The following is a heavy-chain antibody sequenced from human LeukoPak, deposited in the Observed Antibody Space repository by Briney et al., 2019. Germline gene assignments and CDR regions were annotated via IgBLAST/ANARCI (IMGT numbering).Heavy chain of an antibody. CDR1: GFTFSSYS. CDR3: AREWEEDDFWSGLYYYYGMDV. CDR2: ISSSSSYI. J-gene: IGHJ6*02. Sequence: GGSLRLSCAASGFTFSSYSMNWVRQAPGKGLEWVSSISSSSSYIYYADSVKGRFTISRDNAKNSLYLQMNSLRAEDTAVYYCAREWEEDDFWSGLYYYYGMDVWGQGTTVTVSS. D-gene: IGHD3-3*01. V-gene: IGHV3-21*01.